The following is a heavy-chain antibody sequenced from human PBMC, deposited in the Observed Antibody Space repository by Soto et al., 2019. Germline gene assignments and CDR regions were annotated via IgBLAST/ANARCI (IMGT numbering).Heavy chain of an antibody. D-gene: IGHD2-2*01. V-gene: IGHV1-2*04. CDR2: INPNSGGT. Sequence: ASVKVSCKASGYTFTGYYMHWVRQAPGQGLEWMGWINPNSGGTNYAQKFQGWVTMTRDTSISTAYMELSRLRSDDTAVYYCARGDCSSTSCYLFDYWGQGTLVTVSS. J-gene: IGHJ4*02. CDR1: GYTFTGYY. CDR3: ARGDCSSTSCYLFDY.